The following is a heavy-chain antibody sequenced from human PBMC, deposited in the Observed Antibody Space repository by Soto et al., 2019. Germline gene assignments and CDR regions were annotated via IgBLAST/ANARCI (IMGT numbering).Heavy chain of an antibody. Sequence: QVQLVESGGGVVQPGRSLRLSCAASGFAFRSYAMHWVRQAPGKGLAWVAVISYDGSNKYYADSVKGRFTISRDNSKNTLYLQMNSLRAEDTAVYYCARDLSGSGDWGQGTLVTVSS. J-gene: IGHJ4*02. D-gene: IGHD3-10*01. V-gene: IGHV3-30-3*01. CDR3: ARDLSGSGD. CDR1: GFAFRSYA. CDR2: ISYDGSNK.